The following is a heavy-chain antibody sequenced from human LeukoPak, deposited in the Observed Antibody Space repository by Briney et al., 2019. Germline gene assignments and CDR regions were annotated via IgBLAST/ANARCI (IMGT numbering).Heavy chain of an antibody. CDR2: IYSGGGT. CDR3: AKGFYDSSGYYSSFGAFDI. J-gene: IGHJ3*02. CDR1: GFTVYNNY. Sequence: GGSLRLSCAASGFTVYNNYMSWVRQAPGKGLEWVSLIYSGGGTSYAHSVKGRFTISRDNSKNTLYLQMNSLRAEDTAVYYCAKGFYDSSGYYSSFGAFDIWGQGTMVTVSS. D-gene: IGHD3-22*01. V-gene: IGHV3-53*01.